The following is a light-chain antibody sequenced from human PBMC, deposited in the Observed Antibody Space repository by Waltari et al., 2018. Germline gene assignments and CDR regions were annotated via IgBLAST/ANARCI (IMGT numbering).Light chain of an antibody. V-gene: IGLV2-11*01. CDR1: SSDVGGYNY. J-gene: IGLJ1*01. Sequence: QSALTQPRSVSGSPGLSVTISCTGTSSDVGGYNYVSWYHQHPGKAPKLMIYDASTRPSGVPDRFSGSKSGNTASLTISGLQAEDEADYSCCSYAGSYTYVFVTGTKVTVL. CDR3: CSYAGSYTYV. CDR2: DAS.